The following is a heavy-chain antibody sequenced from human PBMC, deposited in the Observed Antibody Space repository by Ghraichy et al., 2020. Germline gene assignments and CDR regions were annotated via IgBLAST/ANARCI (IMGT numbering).Heavy chain of an antibody. CDR1: EFTFDGYP. V-gene: IGHV3-23*01. J-gene: IGHJ3*01. CDR3: AKEGGRLGEGAFDV. CDR2: LGADGRST. Sequence: GGSLRLSCAVSEFTFDGYPMTWVRQAPGNGLEWVSTLGADGRSTFYADSVKGRFTISRDKSKRTMYLQMNSLRADDTAVYYCAKEGGRLGEGAFDVWGQGTKVTVSS. D-gene: IGHD3-10*01.